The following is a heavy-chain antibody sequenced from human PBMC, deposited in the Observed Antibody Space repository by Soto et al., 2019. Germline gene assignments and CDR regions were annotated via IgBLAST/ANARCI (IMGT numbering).Heavy chain of an antibody. D-gene: IGHD3-3*01. Sequence: GGSLRLSCAASGFTFGGYWMVWVRQAPGKGLVWAPRISNDGGSTTYADSVKGRFTISRDNAKNTLYLQMNSLRAEDTAVYYCARSVSGYFDYWGQGALVTVSS. CDR3: ARSVSGYFDY. V-gene: IGHV3-74*03. J-gene: IGHJ4*02. CDR1: GFTFGGYW. CDR2: ISNDGGST.